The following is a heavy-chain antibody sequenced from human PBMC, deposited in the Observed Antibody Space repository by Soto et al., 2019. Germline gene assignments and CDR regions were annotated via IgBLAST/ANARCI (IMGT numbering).Heavy chain of an antibody. J-gene: IGHJ5*02. CDR1: GYAFNVYG. V-gene: IGHV1-18*03. D-gene: IGHD4-17*01. CDR2: INVYNGNT. CDR3: AIADYGAHNWFLP. Sequence: APVKVSCKASGYAFNVYGVAWVRQVPGQGLEWMGWINVYNGNTNYAQRVQGRVTLTTDTSTNTAYMELRNLRSDDMGIYYCAIADYGAHNWFLPWGQGPLVTLSS.